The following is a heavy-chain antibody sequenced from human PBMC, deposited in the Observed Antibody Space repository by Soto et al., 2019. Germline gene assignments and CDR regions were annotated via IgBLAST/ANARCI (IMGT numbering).Heavy chain of an antibody. CDR3: ASLRYSSSWYPSDYYYGMDV. J-gene: IGHJ6*02. V-gene: IGHV1-69*06. Sequence: VASVKVSCKASGGTFSSYAISWMRQAPGQGLEWMGGIIPIFGTANYAQKFQGRVTITADKSTSTAYMELSSLRSEDTAVYYCASLRYSSSWYPSDYYYGMDVWGQGTTVTVSS. CDR1: GGTFSSYA. D-gene: IGHD6-13*01. CDR2: IIPIFGTA.